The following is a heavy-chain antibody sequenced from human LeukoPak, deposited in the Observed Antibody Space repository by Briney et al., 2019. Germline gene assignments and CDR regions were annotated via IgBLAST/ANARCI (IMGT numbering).Heavy chain of an antibody. Sequence: ASVKVSCKASGYTFTGYYMHWVRQAPGQGLEWMGWINPNSGGTNYAQKFQGRVTMTRDTSTSTVYMELSSLRSEDTAVYYCAKSAAYYGPIDWGQGTLVTVSS. CDR3: AKSAAYYGPID. V-gene: IGHV1-2*02. J-gene: IGHJ4*02. D-gene: IGHD1-26*01. CDR2: INPNSGGT. CDR1: GYTFTGYY.